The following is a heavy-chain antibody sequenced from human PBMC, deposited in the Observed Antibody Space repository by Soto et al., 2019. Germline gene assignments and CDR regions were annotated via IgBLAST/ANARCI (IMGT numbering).Heavy chain of an antibody. Sequence: QVQMVESGGGVVQPGRSLRLSCAASGFAFSSYGMHWVRQAPGKGLEWVAVMWYDGNNKYYADSVKGRFTISRDNSKNTLYLQMNSLRAEDTAVYYCAREQGEQDERFYGMDVWGQGTTVTVSS. J-gene: IGHJ6*02. CDR2: MWYDGNNK. V-gene: IGHV3-33*01. CDR1: GFAFSSYG. D-gene: IGHD1-26*01. CDR3: AREQGEQDERFYGMDV.